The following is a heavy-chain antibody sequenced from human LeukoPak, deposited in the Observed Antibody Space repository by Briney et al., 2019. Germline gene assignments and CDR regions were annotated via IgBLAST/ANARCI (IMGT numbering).Heavy chain of an antibody. J-gene: IGHJ6*03. V-gene: IGHV4-59*01. CDR2: IYYSRST. CDR1: GGSISSYY. CDR3: ARDTLGYCSSTSCPGDYYYYYMDV. D-gene: IGHD2-2*01. Sequence: SETLSLTCTVSGGSISSYYWSWIRQPPGKGLEWIGYIYYSRSTNYNPSLKSRVTISVDTSKNQFSLKLSSVTAADTAVYYCARDTLGYCSSTSCPGDYYYYYMDVWGKGTTVTVSS.